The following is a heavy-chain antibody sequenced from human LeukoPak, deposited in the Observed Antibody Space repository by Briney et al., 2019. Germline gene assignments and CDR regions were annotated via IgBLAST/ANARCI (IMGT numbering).Heavy chain of an antibody. CDR1: GGSFSGYY. V-gene: IGHV4-30-4*08. D-gene: IGHD3-22*01. J-gene: IGHJ5*02. CDR3: ARPYYYDSRIDP. Sequence: PSETLSLTCAVYGGSFSGYYWSWIRQPPGKGLEWIGYTYYSGSTYYNPSLKSRVTISVDTSKNQFSLRLSSVTAADTAVYYCARPYYYDSRIDPWGQGTLVTVSS. CDR2: TYYSGST.